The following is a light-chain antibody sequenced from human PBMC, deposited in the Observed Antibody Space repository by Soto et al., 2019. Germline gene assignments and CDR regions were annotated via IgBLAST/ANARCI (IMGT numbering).Light chain of an antibody. J-gene: IGKJ1*01. CDR2: KAS. V-gene: IGKV1-5*03. CDR1: QSISTW. Sequence: DIQMTQSPSTLSASVGDRVTITCRASQSISTWLAWYQQKPGKAPKLLIYKASTLKSGVPSRFSGSGSGAEFTPTISSLQPDDFATYYCQHYNSYSEAFGRGTKVDIK. CDR3: QHYNSYSEA.